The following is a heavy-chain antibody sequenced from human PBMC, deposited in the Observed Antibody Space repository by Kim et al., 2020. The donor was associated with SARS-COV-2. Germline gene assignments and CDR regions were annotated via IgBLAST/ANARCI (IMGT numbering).Heavy chain of an antibody. V-gene: IGHV3-53*01. J-gene: IGHJ4*02. Sequence: TYYGDSAKGRFTISRDNSQNTLYLQRNSLRAEDTAVYYCARGGGYNSVDYWGQGTLVTVSS. D-gene: IGHD5-12*01. CDR3: ARGGGYNSVDY. CDR2: T.